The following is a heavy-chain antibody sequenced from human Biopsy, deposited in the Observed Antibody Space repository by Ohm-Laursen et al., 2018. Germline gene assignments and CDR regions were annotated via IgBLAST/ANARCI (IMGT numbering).Heavy chain of an antibody. CDR3: TRDRRIGEWFGELFVYYYYGTDV. Sequence: SLRLSCAASGFTFSNYWMSWVRQTPGKGLEWVANIKQDGSQTEYVDSVKGRFIVSRDNTKNSVYLQMNRLRPEDTAVYYCTRDRRIGEWFGELFVYYYYGTDVWGQGTTVTVSS. V-gene: IGHV3-7*01. CDR2: IKQDGSQT. D-gene: IGHD3-10*01. J-gene: IGHJ6*02. CDR1: GFTFSNYW.